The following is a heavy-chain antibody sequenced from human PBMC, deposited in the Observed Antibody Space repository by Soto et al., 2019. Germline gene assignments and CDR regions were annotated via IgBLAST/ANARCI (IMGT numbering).Heavy chain of an antibody. V-gene: IGHV4-61*01. Sequence: SETLSLTCTVSGGSVSSGSYYWSWIRQPPGKGLEWIGYIYYSGSTNYNPSLKSRVTISVDTSKNQFSLKLSSVTAADTAVYYCARDLGSAAFDIWGQGTMVTVSS. CDR2: IYYSGST. CDR1: GGSVSSGSYY. CDR3: ARDLGSAAFDI. D-gene: IGHD1-26*01. J-gene: IGHJ3*02.